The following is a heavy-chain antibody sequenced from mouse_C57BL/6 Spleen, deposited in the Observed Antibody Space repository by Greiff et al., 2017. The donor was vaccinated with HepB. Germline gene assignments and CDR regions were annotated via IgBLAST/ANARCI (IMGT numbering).Heavy chain of an antibody. D-gene: IGHD4-1*01. CDR1: GYTFTDYY. Sequence: VQLQQSGAELVRPGASVKLSCKASGYTFTDYYINWVKQRPGQGLEWIARIYPGSGNTYYNEKFKGKATLTAEKSSSTAYMQLSSLTSEDSAVYFCARRGWDVDYAMDYWGQGTSVTVSS. V-gene: IGHV1-76*01. J-gene: IGHJ4*01. CDR3: ARRGWDVDYAMDY. CDR2: IYPGSGNT.